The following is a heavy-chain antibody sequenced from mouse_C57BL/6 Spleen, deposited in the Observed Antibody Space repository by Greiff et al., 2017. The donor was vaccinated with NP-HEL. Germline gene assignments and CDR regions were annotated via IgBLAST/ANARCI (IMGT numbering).Heavy chain of an antibody. CDR1: GYTFTSYW. D-gene: IGHD2-4*01. CDR3: ARDGDFYYDYHDYYAMDY. Sequence: QVQLQQPGAELVKPGASVKMSCKASGYTFTSYWITWVKQRPGQGLEWIGDIYPGSGSTNYNEKFKSKATLTVDTSSSTAYMQLSSLTSEDSAVYYCARDGDFYYDYHDYYAMDYWGQGTSVTVSS. CDR2: IYPGSGST. V-gene: IGHV1-55*01. J-gene: IGHJ4*01.